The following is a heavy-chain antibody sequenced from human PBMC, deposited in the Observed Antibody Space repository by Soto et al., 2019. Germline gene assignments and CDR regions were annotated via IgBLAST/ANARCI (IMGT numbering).Heavy chain of an antibody. Sequence: TGGSLRLSCAASGFTFSRFWMSWVRQAPGKGLEWVANIKEDGSEKKYVDSVKGRFTISRDNAENSLYLQINSLRADDTAVYYCARVGATADKEYWGQGTLVTVSS. V-gene: IGHV3-7*05. CDR1: GFTFSRFW. J-gene: IGHJ4*02. CDR3: ARVGATADKEY. D-gene: IGHD5-12*01. CDR2: IKEDGSEK.